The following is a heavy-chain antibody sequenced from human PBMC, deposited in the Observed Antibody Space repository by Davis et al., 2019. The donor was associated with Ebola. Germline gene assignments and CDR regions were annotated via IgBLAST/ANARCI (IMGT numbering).Heavy chain of an antibody. CDR2: ISYDGSSK. V-gene: IGHV3-30-3*01. J-gene: IGHJ4*02. Sequence: GGSLRLSCAASGFTFSTYVMYWVRQAPGKGLEWVAVISYDGSSKYYVDSVRGRFTISRDNSKNVLYLQMNSLRAEDTAVYYCASTVIGVRVYWGQGTLVTVSS. CDR1: GFTFSTYV. CDR3: ASTVIGVRVY. D-gene: IGHD3-22*01.